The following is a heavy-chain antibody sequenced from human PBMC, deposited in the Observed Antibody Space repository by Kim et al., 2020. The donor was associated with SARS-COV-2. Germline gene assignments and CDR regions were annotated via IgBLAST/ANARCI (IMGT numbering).Heavy chain of an antibody. Sequence: GGSLRLSCAASGFTFSSYAMHWVRRAPGKGLEWVAVISYDGSNKYYADSVKGRFTISRDNSKNTLYLQMNSLRAEDTAVYYCARDPWYSSSWYVGYFDSWGQGTLVTVSS. CDR3: ARDPWYSSSWYVGYFDS. CDR2: ISYDGSNK. V-gene: IGHV3-30-3*01. D-gene: IGHD6-13*01. CDR1: GFTFSSYA. J-gene: IGHJ4*02.